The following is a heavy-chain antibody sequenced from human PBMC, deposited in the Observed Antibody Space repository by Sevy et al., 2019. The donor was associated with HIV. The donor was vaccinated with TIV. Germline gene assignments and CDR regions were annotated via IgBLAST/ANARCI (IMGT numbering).Heavy chain of an antibody. D-gene: IGHD4-17*01. V-gene: IGHV2-5*02. CDR3: AHRPYGDYVGGFDV. J-gene: IGHJ3*01. Sequence: SGPTLVNPTQTLTLTCTFSGFSLTTSGVGVGWIRQPPGKALEWLALIYWDDDKYYSPSLKSRLTITKDTSKNQVVLRMTNMDPVDTASYFCAHRPYGDYVGGFDVWDQGTLVTVSS. CDR2: IYWDDDK. CDR1: GFSLTTSGVG.